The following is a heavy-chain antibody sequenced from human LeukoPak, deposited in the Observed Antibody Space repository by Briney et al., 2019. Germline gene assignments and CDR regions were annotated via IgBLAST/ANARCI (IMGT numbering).Heavy chain of an antibody. CDR1: GYTFTDYY. D-gene: IGHD1-14*01. V-gene: IGHV1-2*06. Sequence: GASVKVSCKASGYTFTDYYIHWVRQAPGQGLEWMGRIDPDSGVTNSAQNFQGRVTMTRDTSITTAYMELSGLRSDDTAVYYCARDQARTTTWHLYMNYWGQGTLVTVSS. CDR2: IDPDSGVT. J-gene: IGHJ4*02. CDR3: ARDQARTTTWHLYMNY.